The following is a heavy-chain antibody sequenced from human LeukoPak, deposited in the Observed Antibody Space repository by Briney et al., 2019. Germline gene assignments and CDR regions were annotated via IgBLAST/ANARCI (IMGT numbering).Heavy chain of an antibody. V-gene: IGHV1-69*01. J-gene: IGHJ4*02. CDR3: ARDPFPRYDFWSGYYIGY. CDR2: IIPIFGTG. D-gene: IGHD3/OR15-3a*01. CDR1: GGTFISYA. Sequence: SVKVSCKASGGTFISYAISWVRQAPGQGLEWMGGIIPIFGTGKYAQKFQGRVTNTGDEYTSKAYMEVRRQRYGDTDVYYCARDPFPRYDFWSGYYIGYWGQGTLVTVSS.